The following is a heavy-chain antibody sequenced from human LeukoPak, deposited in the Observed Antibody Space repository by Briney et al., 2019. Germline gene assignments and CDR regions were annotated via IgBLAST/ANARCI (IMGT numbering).Heavy chain of an antibody. CDR2: IYSGGST. D-gene: IGHD3-10*01. J-gene: IGHJ5*02. V-gene: IGHV3-66*01. CDR1: GFTVSSNY. Sequence: GGSLRLSCAASGFTVSSNYMSWVRQAPGKGLEWVSVIYSGGSTYYADSVKGRFTISRDNSKNTLYLQMNSLRAEDTAVYYCAKDMKYYYGSGPFDPWGQGTLVTVSS. CDR3: AKDMKYYYGSGPFDP.